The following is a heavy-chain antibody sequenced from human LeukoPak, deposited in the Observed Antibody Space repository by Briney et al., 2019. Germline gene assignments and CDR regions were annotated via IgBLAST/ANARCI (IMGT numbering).Heavy chain of an antibody. CDR3: ATFERGGDWYFDL. CDR1: GYTFTSYD. CDR2: MNPNSGNT. Sequence: ASVKVSRKASGYTFTSYDINWVRQATGQGLEWMGWMNPNSGNTGHAQKFQGRVTMTRNTSISTAYMELSSLRSEDTAVYYCATFERGGDWYFDLWGRGTLVTVSS. J-gene: IGHJ2*01. V-gene: IGHV1-8*01. D-gene: IGHD2-21*01.